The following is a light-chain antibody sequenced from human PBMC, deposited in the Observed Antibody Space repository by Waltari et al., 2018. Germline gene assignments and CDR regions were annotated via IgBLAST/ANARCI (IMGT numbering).Light chain of an antibody. CDR1: NSDVGGYNY. V-gene: IGLV2-14*01. Sequence: QSALTQPASVSGSPGQSITISCTGSNSDVGGYNYVSWYQQHPGKAPKLIIYEVTNRPSGISNRFSGSKSGNTASLTIAGLQNEDEADYYCSSKRGSNTLLFGGGTKLTVL. CDR2: EVT. J-gene: IGLJ2*01. CDR3: SSKRGSNTLL.